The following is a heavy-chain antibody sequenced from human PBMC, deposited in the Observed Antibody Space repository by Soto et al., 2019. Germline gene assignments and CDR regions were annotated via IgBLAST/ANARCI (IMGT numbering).Heavy chain of an antibody. V-gene: IGHV1-8*01. CDR3: ARVPTYYDFWSGYSPDYYYYMDV. Sequence: ASVKVSCKASGYTFTSYDINWVRQATGQGLEWMGWMNPNSGNTGYAQKYQGRVTMTRNTSISTAYMELSSLRSEDTAVYYCARVPTYYDFWSGYSPDYYYYMDVWGKGTTVTVSS. CDR1: GYTFTSYD. J-gene: IGHJ6*03. CDR2: MNPNSGNT. D-gene: IGHD3-3*01.